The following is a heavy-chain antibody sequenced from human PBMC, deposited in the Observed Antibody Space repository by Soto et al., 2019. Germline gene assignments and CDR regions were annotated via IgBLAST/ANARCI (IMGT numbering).Heavy chain of an antibody. J-gene: IGHJ4*02. CDR1: GFTFRSYG. Sequence: GGSLRVSCAASGFTFRSYGMHWVRQAPGKGLEWVATIWYDSSNKYYGDSGKGRFTISRDNSKNTLYLQMNSLRAEDTAVYYCAREKEWPPLDYWGQGT. D-gene: IGHD3-3*01. CDR2: IWYDSSNK. CDR3: AREKEWPPLDY. V-gene: IGHV3-33*01.